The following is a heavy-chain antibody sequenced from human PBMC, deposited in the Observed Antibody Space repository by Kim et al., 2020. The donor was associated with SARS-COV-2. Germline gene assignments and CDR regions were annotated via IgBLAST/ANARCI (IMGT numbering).Heavy chain of an antibody. CDR3: ARRQNGYGDFGLRYF. J-gene: IGHJ2*01. CDR2: IYYSGST. CDR1: GGSISNSKYY. Sequence: SETLSLTCTVSGGSISNSKYYWAWIRQPPGKELEWIGSIYYSGSTYDNPSLKSRVSMSVDRANNQFSLEMSSVTAADTAVYYCARRQNGYGDFGLRYF. D-gene: IGHD2-21*02. V-gene: IGHV4-39*01.